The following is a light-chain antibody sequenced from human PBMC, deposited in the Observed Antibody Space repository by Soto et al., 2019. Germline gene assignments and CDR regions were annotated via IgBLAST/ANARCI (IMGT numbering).Light chain of an antibody. J-gene: IGLJ2*01. Sequence: QSALTQPASVSGSPGQSITISCTGTSSDVGAYTYVSWYRQHPGKAPKLMIFEVSDRPSGVSNRFSGSKSGNTSSLTISGLDAEDDADYYCSSDTTCNTLVFGGGTKLTVL. CDR2: EVS. CDR3: SSDTTCNTLV. CDR1: SSDVGAYTY. V-gene: IGLV2-14*01.